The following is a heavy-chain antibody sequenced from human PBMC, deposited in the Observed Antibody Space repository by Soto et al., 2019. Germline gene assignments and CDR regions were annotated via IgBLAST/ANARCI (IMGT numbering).Heavy chain of an antibody. D-gene: IGHD6-19*01. Sequence: EEQLLESGGGLVQPGGSLRLSCVASGITFSNYAMSWVRQAPGKGLEWVSAISPSGAATYYADSVKGRFTISRDNSKNTLSLQKDSLRVADTAVYYCAKENPVAVAGYWGQGSRVTVSS. CDR1: GITFSNYA. CDR3: AKENPVAVAGY. CDR2: ISPSGAAT. V-gene: IGHV3-23*01. J-gene: IGHJ4*02.